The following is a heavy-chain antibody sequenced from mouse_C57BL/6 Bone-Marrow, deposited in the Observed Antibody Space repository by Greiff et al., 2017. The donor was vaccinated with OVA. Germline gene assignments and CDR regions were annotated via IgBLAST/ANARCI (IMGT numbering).Heavy chain of an antibody. Sequence: VQLQQSGPELVKPGASVKISCKASGYTFTDYYMNWVKQSHGKSLEWIGDINPNNGGTSYNQKFKGKATLTVDKSSSTAYMELRSLTSEDSAVYYCAGGTTVVDWYFDVWGTGTTVTVSS. CDR1: GYTFTDYY. D-gene: IGHD1-1*01. V-gene: IGHV1-26*01. J-gene: IGHJ1*03. CDR2: INPNNGGT. CDR3: AGGTTVVDWYFDV.